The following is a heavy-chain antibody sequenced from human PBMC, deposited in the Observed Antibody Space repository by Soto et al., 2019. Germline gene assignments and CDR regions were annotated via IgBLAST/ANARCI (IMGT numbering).Heavy chain of an antibody. CDR3: ARCGSENDY. J-gene: IGHJ4*02. V-gene: IGHV3-7*03. D-gene: IGHD5-12*01. CDR1: GFTFDHYW. Sequence: EVQLVESGGGLVQPGESLRLSCAASGFTFDHYWMTWVRQAPGKGLEWAANIKEDGSEKNYVDSVKGRFTISRDNAKNSLYLQMNSLRAEDTATYYCARCGSENDYWGQGTLVTVSS. CDR2: IKEDGSEK.